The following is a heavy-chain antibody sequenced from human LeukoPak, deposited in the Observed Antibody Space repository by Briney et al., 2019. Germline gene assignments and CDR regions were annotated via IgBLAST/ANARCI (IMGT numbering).Heavy chain of an antibody. CDR2: ISYDGSNK. V-gene: IGHV3-30*18. J-gene: IGHJ6*02. CDR1: GFTFSSYG. CDR3: AKDGDYGMDV. D-gene: IGHD3-16*01. Sequence: PGGSLRLSCAASGFTFSSYGMHWVRQAPSKGLEWVAVISYDGSNKYYADSVKGRFTISRDNSKNTLYLQMNSLRAEDTAVYYCAKDGDYGMDVWGQGTTVTVSS.